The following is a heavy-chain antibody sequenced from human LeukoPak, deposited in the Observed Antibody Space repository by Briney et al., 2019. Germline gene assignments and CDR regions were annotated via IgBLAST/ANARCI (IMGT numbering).Heavy chain of an antibody. CDR1: GFSFSTYA. J-gene: IGHJ4*02. Sequence: GGSLRLSCAASGFSFSTYAMSWVRQAPGKGLEWVSAISGSGGSTYYADYVKGRFTISRDNSKNTLYLQMNSLRAEDTAVYYCARDASQIGGDCPDYWGQGTLVTVSS. CDR2: ISGSGGST. V-gene: IGHV3-23*01. CDR3: ARDASQIGGDCPDY. D-gene: IGHD2-21*02.